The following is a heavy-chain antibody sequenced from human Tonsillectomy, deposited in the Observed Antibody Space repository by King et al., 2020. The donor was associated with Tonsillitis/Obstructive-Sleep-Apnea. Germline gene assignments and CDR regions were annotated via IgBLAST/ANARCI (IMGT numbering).Heavy chain of an antibody. D-gene: IGHD4-11*01. CDR3: AHYVRMTTVTEDYYYYMDG. J-gene: IGHJ6*03. CDR1: GFSLSTSGVG. V-gene: IGHV2-5*09. Sequence: VPFQESGPPLVKPTQTLTLPCTFSGFSLSTSGVGVGWLRPPPCKSLDVLALLSWAASPRSRPSLKLRLPITQDTSTHPVVLTMTNMDPVDTATYYCAHYVRMTTVTEDYYYYMDGWGKGTTVTVS. CDR2: LSWAASP.